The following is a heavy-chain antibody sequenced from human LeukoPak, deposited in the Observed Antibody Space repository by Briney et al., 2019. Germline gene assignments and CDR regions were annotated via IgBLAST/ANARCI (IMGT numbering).Heavy chain of an antibody. CDR2: ISWNSGSI. J-gene: IGHJ4*02. D-gene: IGHD6-13*01. V-gene: IGHV3-9*01. CDR3: ARDMYESVAAASHWGPYFDY. Sequence: PGGSLRLSCAASGFTFDDYAMHWVRQAPGKGLEWVSGISWNSGSIGYADSVKGRFTISRDNAKNSLYLQMNSLRAEDTAVYYCARDMYESVAAASHWGPYFDYWGQGTLVTVSS. CDR1: GFTFDDYA.